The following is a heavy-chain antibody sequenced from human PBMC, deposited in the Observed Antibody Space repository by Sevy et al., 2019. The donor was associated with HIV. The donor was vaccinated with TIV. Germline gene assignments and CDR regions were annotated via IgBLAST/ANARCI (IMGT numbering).Heavy chain of an antibody. CDR3: ARRSYDILTGYPSHFDY. V-gene: IGHV4-39*01. J-gene: IGHJ4*02. D-gene: IGHD3-9*01. CDR2: IYYSGST. Sequence: ETLSLTCTVSGCSISSSSYYWGWIRQPPGKGLEWIGSIYYSGSTYYNPSLKSRVTISVDTSKNQFSLKLSSVTAADTAVYYCARRSYDILTGYPSHFDYWGQGTLVTVSS. CDR1: GCSISSSSYY.